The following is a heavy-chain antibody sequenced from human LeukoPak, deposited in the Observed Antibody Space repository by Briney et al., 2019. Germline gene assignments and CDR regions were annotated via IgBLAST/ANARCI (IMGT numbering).Heavy chain of an antibody. CDR2: ISSSSSYI. CDR3: ARSVAGTGFDY. D-gene: IGHD6-19*01. V-gene: IGHV3-21*01. J-gene: IGHJ4*02. Sequence: GGPLRLSCAASGFTFSSYSMNWVRQAPGKGLEWVSSISSSSSYIYYADSVKGRFTISRDNAKNSLYLQMNSLRAEDTAVYYCARSVAGTGFDYWGQGTLVTVSS. CDR1: GFTFSSYS.